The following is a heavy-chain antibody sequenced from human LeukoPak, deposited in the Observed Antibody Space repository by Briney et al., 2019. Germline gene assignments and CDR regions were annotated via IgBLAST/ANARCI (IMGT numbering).Heavy chain of an antibody. CDR1: GFTFSSYA. J-gene: IGHJ4*02. CDR2: ISGSGCST. Sequence: PGGSLRLSCAASGFTFSSYAMSWLRQARWKGLEGVSPISGSGCSTYYADSVKGRFTISRDNSKNTLYLQMNSLRAEDTAVSYCAKGQIGYCSGGSCYSAPGILDYWGQGALVTASS. D-gene: IGHD2-15*01. V-gene: IGHV3-23*01. CDR3: AKGQIGYCSGGSCYSAPGILDY.